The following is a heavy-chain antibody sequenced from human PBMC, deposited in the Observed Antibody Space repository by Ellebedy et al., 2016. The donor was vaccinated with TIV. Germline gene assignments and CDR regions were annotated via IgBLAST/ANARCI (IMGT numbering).Heavy chain of an antibody. J-gene: IGHJ4*02. CDR2: INHSGST. V-gene: IGHV4-34*01. Sequence: MPSETLSLTFAFHGGSLSRDYWRWIRQSPEKGLEWIGEINHSGSTSYNPSLKSRVSISVDTPKKQFSLKLSSVTAADTAVYYCARAFQYSRGWAFDYWGQGTLVTVSS. D-gene: IGHD6-19*01. CDR3: ARAFQYSRGWAFDY. CDR1: GGSLSRDY.